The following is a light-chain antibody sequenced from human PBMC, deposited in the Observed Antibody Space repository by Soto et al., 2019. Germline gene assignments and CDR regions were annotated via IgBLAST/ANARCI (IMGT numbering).Light chain of an antibody. CDR3: QQYGRS. CDR1: QSVDSGY. J-gene: IGKJ1*01. V-gene: IGKV3-20*01. Sequence: PGERATLSCRASQSVDSGYLVWFQQKPGQAPSLLIYNTSTRATGVPDRFSGGGSGTDFTLTITRLEPQDSALYYCQQYGRSFGQGTKVDIK. CDR2: NTS.